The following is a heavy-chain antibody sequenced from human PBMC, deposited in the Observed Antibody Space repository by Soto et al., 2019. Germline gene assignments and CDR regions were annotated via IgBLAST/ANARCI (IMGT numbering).Heavy chain of an antibody. D-gene: IGHD3-16*01. V-gene: IGHV1-69*02. CDR1: GGTFSSYT. J-gene: IGHJ3*02. CDR3: AVIGGDDAFDI. Sequence: ASVQVSCKASGGTFSSYTISWVRQAPGQGLEWMGRIIPILGIANYAQKFQGRVTITADKSTSTAYMELSSLRSEDTAVYYCAVIGGDDAFDIWGQGTMVTVSS. CDR2: IIPILGIA.